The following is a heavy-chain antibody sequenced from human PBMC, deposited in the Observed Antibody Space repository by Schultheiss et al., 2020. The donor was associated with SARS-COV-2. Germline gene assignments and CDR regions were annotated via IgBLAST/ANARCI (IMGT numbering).Heavy chain of an antibody. CDR1: GFSFSRSW. J-gene: IGHJ4*02. CDR3: ARGPHYDFWSPDYLDY. V-gene: IGHV3-74*01. D-gene: IGHD3-3*01. Sequence: GESLKISCAASGFSFSRSWMHWVRQAPGKGLVWVSHINTDGGSTSYADSVKGRFTISRDNAKNTLYLQMSSLRAEDTAVYYCARGPHYDFWSPDYLDYWGQGTLVTVSS. CDR2: INTDGGST.